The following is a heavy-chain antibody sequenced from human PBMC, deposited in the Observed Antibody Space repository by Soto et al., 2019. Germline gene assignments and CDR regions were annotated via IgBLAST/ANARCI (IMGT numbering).Heavy chain of an antibody. CDR2: LFFTGSS. J-gene: IGHJ6*02. CDR3: ARDGHGMDV. CDR1: GGSVSTGSYD. V-gene: IGHV4-61*01. Sequence: PSETLSLTCTVSGGSVSTGSYDWSWIRQPPGKGLEWIGKLFFTGSSHYNPSLRNRVTMSVDTSKDQFSLTLTSVTAADTAVYYCARDGHGMDVWGQGTTVTVSS.